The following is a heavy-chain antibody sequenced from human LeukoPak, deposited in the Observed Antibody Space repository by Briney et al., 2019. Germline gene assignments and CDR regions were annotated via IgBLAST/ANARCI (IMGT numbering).Heavy chain of an antibody. CDR2: IYYSGST. D-gene: IGHD5-18*01. Sequence: TSETLSLTCTVSGGSISSYYWSWTRQPPGKGLEWIGYIYYSGSTNYNPSLKSRVTISVDTSKNQFSLKLSSVTAADTAVYYCARIGYSYGMAFDYWGQGTLVTVSS. J-gene: IGHJ4*02. CDR3: ARIGYSYGMAFDY. CDR1: GGSISSYY. V-gene: IGHV4-59*01.